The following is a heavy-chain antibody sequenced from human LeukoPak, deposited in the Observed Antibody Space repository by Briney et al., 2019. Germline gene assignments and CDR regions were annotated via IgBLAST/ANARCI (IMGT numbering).Heavy chain of an antibody. D-gene: IGHD2-15*01. CDR3: ARDGVVVVAAGAFDI. Sequence: PSETLSLTCAVSGYSISSGYYWGWIRQPPGKGLEWIGSIYHSGSTYYNPSLKSRVTISVDTSKIQFSLKLSPVTAADTAVYYCARDGVVVVAAGAFDIWGQGTMITVSS. CDR1: GYSISSGYY. CDR2: IYHSGST. V-gene: IGHV4-38-2*01. J-gene: IGHJ3*02.